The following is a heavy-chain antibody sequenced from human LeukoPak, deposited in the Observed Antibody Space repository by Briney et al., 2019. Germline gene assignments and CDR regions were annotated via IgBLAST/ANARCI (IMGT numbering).Heavy chain of an antibody. Sequence: PSETLSLTCTVSGVSISSYYWSWIRQPPGKGLEWIGYIYYSGSTNYNPSLKSRVTISVDTSKNQFSLKLSSVTAADTAVYYCARSHSVWTSFDYWGQGTLVTVSS. CDR2: IYYSGST. J-gene: IGHJ4*02. V-gene: IGHV4-59*01. D-gene: IGHD3/OR15-3a*01. CDR1: GVSISSYY. CDR3: ARSHSVWTSFDY.